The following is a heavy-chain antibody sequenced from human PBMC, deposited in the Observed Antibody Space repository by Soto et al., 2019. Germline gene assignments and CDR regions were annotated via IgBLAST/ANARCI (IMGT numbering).Heavy chain of an antibody. CDR3: TTDPSYKERPAFDY. V-gene: IGHV3-15*01. Sequence: PGGSLRLSCAASGFTFSNAWMSWVRQAPGKGLEWVGRIKSKTDGGTTDYAAPVKGRFTISRDDSKNTLYLQMNSLKTEDTAVYYCTTDPSYKERPAFDYWGQGTLVTVSS. CDR2: IKSKTDGGTT. J-gene: IGHJ4*02. D-gene: IGHD1-1*01. CDR1: GFTFSNAW.